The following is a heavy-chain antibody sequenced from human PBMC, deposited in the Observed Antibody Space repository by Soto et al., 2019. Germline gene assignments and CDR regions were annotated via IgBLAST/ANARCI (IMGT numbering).Heavy chain of an antibody. Sequence: QVQLQQSGPGLVKPSQTLSLTCAISGDSVSSNSAAWNWIRQSPSRGLEWLGRTYYRSKWYNDYAVSVKGRIPTNPGTSKNHCSLQLDAVAPEDTAVYYCAGGSAAGFRWGQGTLVNVSS. D-gene: IGHD2-15*01. J-gene: IGHJ4*02. CDR3: AGGSAAGFR. CDR1: GDSVSSNSAA. V-gene: IGHV6-1*01. CDR2: TYYRSKWYN.